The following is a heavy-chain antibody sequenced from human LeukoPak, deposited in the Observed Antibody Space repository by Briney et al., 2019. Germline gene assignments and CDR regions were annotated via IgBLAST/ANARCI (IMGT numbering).Heavy chain of an antibody. CDR2: ISSSSSYI. J-gene: IGHJ4*02. Sequence: GGSLRLSCAASGFTFSSYSMNWVRQAPGKGLEWVSSISSSSSYIYYADSVKGRSTISRDNAKNSLYLQMNSLRAEDTAVYYCARVWEGVGGYCSGGSCYSIDYWGQGTLVTVSS. CDR3: ARVWEGVGGYCSGGSCYSIDY. V-gene: IGHV3-21*01. D-gene: IGHD2-15*01. CDR1: GFTFSSYS.